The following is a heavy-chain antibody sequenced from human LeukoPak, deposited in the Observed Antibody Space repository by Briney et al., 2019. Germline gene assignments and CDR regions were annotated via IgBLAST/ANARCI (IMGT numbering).Heavy chain of an antibody. CDR1: GFTFNNYA. J-gene: IGHJ4*02. Sequence: GGSLRLSCTASGFTFNNYAMSWVRQAPGKGLEWVSAISGGGLTTYYADSVKGRFTISRDNSKNILFLQMNSLRAEDTAVYYCVRDLRFGAGGQGTLVSVSS. D-gene: IGHD3-16*01. CDR2: ISGGGLTT. V-gene: IGHV3-23*01. CDR3: VRDLRFGA.